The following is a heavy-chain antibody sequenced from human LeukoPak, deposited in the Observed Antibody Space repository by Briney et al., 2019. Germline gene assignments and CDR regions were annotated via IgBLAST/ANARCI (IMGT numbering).Heavy chain of an antibody. CDR2: ISSGGSYT. J-gene: IGHJ4*02. CDR3: ARELRAAPSAFDY. V-gene: IGHV3-11*05. D-gene: IGHD3-10*01. CDR1: GFTVSSNY. Sequence: GGSLRLSCAASGFTVSSNYMSWVRQAPGKGLEWVSYISSGGSYTNYADPVKGRFTISRDNAKNSLYLQMNSLRSEDTAVYYCARELRAAPSAFDYWGQGTLVTVSS.